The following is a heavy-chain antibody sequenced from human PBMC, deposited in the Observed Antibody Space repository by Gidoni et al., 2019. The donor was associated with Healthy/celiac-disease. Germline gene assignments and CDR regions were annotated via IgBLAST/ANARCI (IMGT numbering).Heavy chain of an antibody. CDR2: ISYDGINK. CDR1: GFTFSSYA. D-gene: IGHD2-21*01. CDR3: ARWSSRRGTLYYFDY. Sequence: QVQLVESGGGVVQPGRSLRLSCAASGFTFSSYAMHWVRLAPGKGLEWVAVISYDGINKYYADSVKGRFTISRDNSKNTLYLQMNSLRAEDTAVYYCARWSSRRGTLYYFDYWGQGTLVTVSS. V-gene: IGHV3-30-3*01. J-gene: IGHJ4*02.